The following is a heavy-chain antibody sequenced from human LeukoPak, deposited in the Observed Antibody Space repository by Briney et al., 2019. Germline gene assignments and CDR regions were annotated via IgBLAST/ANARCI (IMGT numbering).Heavy chain of an antibody. J-gene: IGHJ4*02. D-gene: IGHD5-18*01. CDR3: VKDGRRGYSYGYSDY. CDR2: ISSNGGST. V-gene: IGHV3-64D*06. CDR1: GFTFSSYA. Sequence: GGSLRLSCSASGFTFSSYAMHWVRQAPGKGLEYVSAISSNGGSTYYADSVEGRFTISRDNSKNTLYLQMSSLRAEDTAVYYCVKDGRRGYSYGYSDYWGQGTLVTVSS.